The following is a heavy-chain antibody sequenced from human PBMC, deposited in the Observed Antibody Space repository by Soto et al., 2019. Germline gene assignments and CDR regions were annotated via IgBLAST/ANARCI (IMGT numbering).Heavy chain of an antibody. CDR2: INPNSGGT. D-gene: IGHD3-9*01. V-gene: IGHV1-2*02. CDR1: GYTFTGYY. Sequence: ASVKVSCKASGYTFTGYYMHWVRQALGQGLEWMGWINPNSGGTNYAQKFQGRVTMTRDTSISTAYMELSRLRSDDTAVYYCAREPSPGGYFDWSPYDYYGMDVWGQGTTVTVSS. J-gene: IGHJ6*02. CDR3: AREPSPGGYFDWSPYDYYGMDV.